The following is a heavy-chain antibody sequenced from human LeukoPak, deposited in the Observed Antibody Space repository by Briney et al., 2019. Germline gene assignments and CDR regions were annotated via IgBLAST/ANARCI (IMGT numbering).Heavy chain of an antibody. V-gene: IGHV3-23*01. D-gene: IGHD5-12*01. CDR3: VKGHYDPFVP. Sequence: GGSLRLSCAASGFTFSNYAMSWVRQAPGKGPEWVAAVSGSGTTTFYADSVMGHFAVARDNSKNTLYLQMNSLRAEDTAVYYCVKGHYDPFVPWGQGTLVTVSS. CDR1: GFTFSNYA. CDR2: VSGSGTTT. J-gene: IGHJ5*02.